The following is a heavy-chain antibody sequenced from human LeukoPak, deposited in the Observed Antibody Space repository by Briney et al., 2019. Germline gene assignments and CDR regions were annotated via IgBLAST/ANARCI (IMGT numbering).Heavy chain of an antibody. D-gene: IGHD6-6*01. V-gene: IGHV3-23*01. CDR2: ISSSGGST. CDR3: AKYSSSSVGYYYYYYGMDV. J-gene: IGHJ6*02. Sequence: GGSLRLSCAASGFTFSSYAMSWVRQLPGGGLEWVSAISSSGGSTYYADSAKGRFTISRDNSKNTLYLQMNSLRAEDTAVYYCAKYSSSSVGYYYYYYGMDVWGQGTTVTVSS. CDR1: GFTFSSYA.